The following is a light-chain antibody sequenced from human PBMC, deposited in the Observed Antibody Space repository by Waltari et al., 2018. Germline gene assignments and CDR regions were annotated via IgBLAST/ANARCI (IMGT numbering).Light chain of an antibody. CDR1: QGSISY. V-gene: IGKV1-9*01. J-gene: IGKJ2*01. CDR2: AAS. CDR3: QQLNSYPHT. Sequence: DIQLTQSPSFLSASVGDRVTITCRASQGSISYLAWYQQKPGKAPKLLIYAASTLQSGVPSRFSGSGSWTEFTLTISSLQPEDFATYYCQQLNSYPHTFGQGTKLEIK.